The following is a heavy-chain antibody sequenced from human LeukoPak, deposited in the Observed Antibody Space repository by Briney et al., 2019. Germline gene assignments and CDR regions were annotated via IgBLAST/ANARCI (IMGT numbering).Heavy chain of an antibody. V-gene: IGHV5-51*01. D-gene: IGHD3-22*01. CDR1: EYSFTSHW. J-gene: IGHJ4*02. CDR2: IYPGDSDT. CDR3: AFYYYDSSGYPFYFDY. Sequence: GESLKISCKGSEYSFTSHWIGWVRQMPGKGLEWMGIIYPGDSDTRYSPSFQGQVSISVDQSISTAYLQWNSLKASDTAMYYCAFYYYDSSGYPFYFDYWGQGTLVTVSS.